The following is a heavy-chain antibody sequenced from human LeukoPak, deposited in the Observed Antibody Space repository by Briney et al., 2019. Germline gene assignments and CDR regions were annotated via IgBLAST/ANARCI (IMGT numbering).Heavy chain of an antibody. V-gene: IGHV3-7*01. CDR1: GFTFSRYW. D-gene: IGHD3-10*02. CDR3: TRDSQDSYVYYMVV. CDR2: INQDGSVK. Sequence: PVGSLRLSCAVSGFTFSRYWMSWVRQAPGKGLEWVANINQDGSVKYYVDSVKGRFTISRDSAKNSLYLQMNSLRAEDTAVYYCTRDSQDSYVYYMVVWGKGTPVTVSS. J-gene: IGHJ6*03.